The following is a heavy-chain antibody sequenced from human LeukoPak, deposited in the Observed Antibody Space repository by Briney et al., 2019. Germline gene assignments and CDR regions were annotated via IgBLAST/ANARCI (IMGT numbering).Heavy chain of an antibody. CDR2: IHTSGST. CDR3: AREFSGTSIAARVFDS. D-gene: IGHD6-6*01. Sequence: SETLPLTCTVSGGSITSYYWSYIRQPAGEGLEWIGRIHTSGSTNYNPSLKSRVTMSIDTSKNQFSLKLSSVTAADTAMYYCAREFSGTSIAARVFDSWGKGTLVTVSS. J-gene: IGHJ4*02. V-gene: IGHV4-4*07. CDR1: GGSITSYY.